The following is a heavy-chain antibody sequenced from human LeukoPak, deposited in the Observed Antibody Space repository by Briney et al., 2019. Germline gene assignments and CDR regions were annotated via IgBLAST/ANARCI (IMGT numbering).Heavy chain of an antibody. D-gene: IGHD2-2*01. CDR3: ARLRVSCDY. V-gene: IGHV4-34*01. J-gene: IGHJ4*02. Sequence: PSETLSLTCAVYGGSFSGYYWSWIRQPPGKGLEWIGEINHSGSTNYNPSLKSRVTISVDTSKNQFSLKLSSVTAADTAVYYCARLRVSCDYWGQGTLVTVSS. CDR2: INHSGST. CDR1: GGSFSGYY.